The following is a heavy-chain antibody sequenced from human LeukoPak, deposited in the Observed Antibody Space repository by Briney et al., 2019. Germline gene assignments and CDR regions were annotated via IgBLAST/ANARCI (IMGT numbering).Heavy chain of an antibody. CDR2: ISGSGGST. V-gene: IGHV3-23*01. CDR3: AKGNSGWYDY. J-gene: IGHJ4*02. CDR1: GFTFSSYA. Sequence: GSLRLSCAASGFTFSSYAMSWVRQAPGKGLEWVSRISGSGGSTYYADSVKGRFTISRDNSKNTLYMQMNSLRAEDTAVYYCAKGNSGWYDYWGQGTLVTVSS. D-gene: IGHD6-19*01.